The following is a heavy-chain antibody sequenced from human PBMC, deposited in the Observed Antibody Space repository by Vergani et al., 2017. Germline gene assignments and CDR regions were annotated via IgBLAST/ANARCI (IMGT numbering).Heavy chain of an antibody. CDR3: ARRTWFGELFASFDY. CDR2: IYYSGST. D-gene: IGHD3-10*01. Sequence: QLQLQESGPGLVKPSETLSLTCTVSGGSISSSSYYWGWIRQPPGKGLEWIGSIYYSGSTDSNPSLKSRVTISVDTSKNQFSLQLSSVTAADTAVYYCARRTWFGELFASFDYWGQGTLVTVSS. V-gene: IGHV4-39*01. CDR1: GGSISSSSYY. J-gene: IGHJ4*02.